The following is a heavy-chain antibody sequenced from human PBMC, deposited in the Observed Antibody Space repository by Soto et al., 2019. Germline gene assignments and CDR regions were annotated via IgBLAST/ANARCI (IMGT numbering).Heavy chain of an antibody. Sequence: SVKVSCKASGFTFTSSAMQWVRQARGQRLEWIGWIVVGSGNTNYAQKFQERVTITRDMSTSTAYMELSSLRSEDTAVYYCAAASYYYDSSGYYYAPYFDYWGQGTLVTVSS. D-gene: IGHD3-22*01. V-gene: IGHV1-58*02. CDR2: IVVGSGNT. CDR1: GFTFTSSA. CDR3: AAASYYYDSSGYYYAPYFDY. J-gene: IGHJ4*02.